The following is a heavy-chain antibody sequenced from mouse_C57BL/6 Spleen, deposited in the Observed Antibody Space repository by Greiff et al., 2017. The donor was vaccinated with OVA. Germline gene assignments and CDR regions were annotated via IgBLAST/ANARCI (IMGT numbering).Heavy chain of an antibody. CDR2: IYPSDSET. Sequence: VQLQQPGAELVRPGSSVKLSCKASGYTFTSYWMDWVKQRPGQGLEWIGNIYPSDSETHYNQKFKDKATLTVDKSSSTAYMQLSSLTSEDSAVYYCARGGTEAWFAYWGQGTLVTVSA. J-gene: IGHJ3*01. CDR3: ARGGTEAWFAY. D-gene: IGHD3-3*01. V-gene: IGHV1-61*01. CDR1: GYTFTSYW.